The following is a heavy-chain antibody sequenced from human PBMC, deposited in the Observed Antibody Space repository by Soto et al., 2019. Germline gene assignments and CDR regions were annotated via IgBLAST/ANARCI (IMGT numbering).Heavy chain of an antibody. CDR2: IFYTGTT. CDR3: ARDTKIFRGAWHTGFDT. V-gene: IGHV4-31*03. CDR1: GGSITSGGYY. Sequence: SETLSLTCTVSGGSITSGGYYWNWIRQHPGKGLEWIGYIFYTGTTRYNSALQSRVSISVDSTKNHFSLKLTSVTAADTAFYYCARDTKIFRGAWHTGFDTCGPGTLVTVSA. D-gene: IGHD3-3*01. J-gene: IGHJ5*02.